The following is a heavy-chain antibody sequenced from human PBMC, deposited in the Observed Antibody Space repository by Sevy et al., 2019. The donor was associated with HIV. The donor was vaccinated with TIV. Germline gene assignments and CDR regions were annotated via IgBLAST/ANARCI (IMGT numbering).Heavy chain of an antibody. J-gene: IGHJ6*03. V-gene: IGHV3-23*01. D-gene: IGHD7-27*01. CDR1: GFTFSSYA. Sequence: GGSLRRSCAASGFTFSSYAMSWVRQAPGKGLEWVSAISGSGGSTYYADSVKGRFTISRDNSKNTLYLQMNSLRAEDTAVYYCAKAGLGMTNYYYYMDVWGKGTTVTVSS. CDR2: ISGSGGST. CDR3: AKAGLGMTNYYYYMDV.